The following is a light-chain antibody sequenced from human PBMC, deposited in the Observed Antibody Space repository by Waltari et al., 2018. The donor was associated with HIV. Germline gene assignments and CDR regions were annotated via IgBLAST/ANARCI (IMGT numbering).Light chain of an antibody. V-gene: IGLV1-47*01. CDR2: RIN. CDR1: SSNIGSNY. J-gene: IGLJ3*02. Sequence: QSVLTQPSSASGTPGQRVTISCSGSSSNIGSNYVYWYQQLPGTAPKLLIYRINQLPSGVPDRFSGSKSGTSASLAISGLRSEDEADYYCAAWDDSLSGLVFGGGTKLTVL. CDR3: AAWDDSLSGLV.